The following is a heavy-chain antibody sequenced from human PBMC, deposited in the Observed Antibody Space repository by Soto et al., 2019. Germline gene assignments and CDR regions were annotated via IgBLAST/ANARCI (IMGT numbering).Heavy chain of an antibody. J-gene: IGHJ5*02. CDR2: IKEDGGEK. Sequence: EVQLVESGGGLVQPGGSLRLSCAASGFTFTGYWMSWVRQAPGKGLEWVANIKEDGGEKYYVDSVKGRFTISRDNAKNSLYLQMNSLRAEDTAVYYCARDYSNPKWRFDPWGQGTLVTVSS. V-gene: IGHV3-7*01. CDR3: ARDYSNPKWRFDP. CDR1: GFTFTGYW. D-gene: IGHD4-4*01.